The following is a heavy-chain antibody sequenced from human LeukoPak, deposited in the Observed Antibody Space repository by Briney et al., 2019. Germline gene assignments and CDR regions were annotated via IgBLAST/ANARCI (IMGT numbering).Heavy chain of an antibody. Sequence: SQTLSLTCTVSGGSINSGSFYWTWIRQPAGKGLEWIGRIYTSGSTNYNPSLKSRVTISLDTSKNQFSLKLSSATAADTAVYYCARDQNLGGDYWYFDLWGRGALVTVSS. J-gene: IGHJ2*01. CDR2: IYTSGST. CDR3: ARDQNLGGDYWYFDL. D-gene: IGHD1-7*01. CDR1: GGSINSGSFY. V-gene: IGHV4-61*02.